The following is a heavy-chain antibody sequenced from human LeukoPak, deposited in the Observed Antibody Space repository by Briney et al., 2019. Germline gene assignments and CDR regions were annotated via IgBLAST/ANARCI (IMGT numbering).Heavy chain of an antibody. CDR1: GYTFTSYD. J-gene: IGHJ5*02. D-gene: IGHD3-3*01. CDR2: MNPNSGNT. Sequence: GASVKVSCKASGYTFTSYDINWVRQATGQGLEWMGWMNPNSGNTNYAQKLQGRVTMTTDTSTSTAYMELRSLRSDDTAVYYCARTYYDFWSGYSGVSSWFDPWGQGTLVTVSS. CDR3: ARTYYDFWSGYSGVSSWFDP. V-gene: IGHV1-18*01.